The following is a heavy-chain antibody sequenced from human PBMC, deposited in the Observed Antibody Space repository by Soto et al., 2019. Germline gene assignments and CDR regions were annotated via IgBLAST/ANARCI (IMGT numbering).Heavy chain of an antibody. CDR3: APSGISVSGLAMYYFDS. Sequence: QITLKESGLTLVMPTQTLTLTCTFSGFSLTTSGVGVAWIRQLPGKAPEWLGLVDWNDDKRYSPSLNSRLTTPQDTSQIHVILPITNMAPSGPGTYYCAPSGISVSGLAMYYFDSWGQGTLVTVSA. J-gene: IGHJ4*02. V-gene: IGHV2-5*01. CDR1: GFSLTTSGVG. CDR2: VDWNDDK. D-gene: IGHD3-3*02.